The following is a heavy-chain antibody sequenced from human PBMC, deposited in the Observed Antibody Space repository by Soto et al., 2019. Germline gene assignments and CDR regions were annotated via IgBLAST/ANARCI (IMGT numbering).Heavy chain of an antibody. Sequence: SETLSLTCTVSGGSISSYYWSWIRQPPGKGLEWIGYIYYSGSTNYNPSLKSRVTISVDTSKNQFSLKLSSVTAADTAVYYCARDAGYSYGLVDYWAQVTLVTVS. CDR3: ARDAGYSYGLVDY. CDR2: IYYSGST. D-gene: IGHD5-18*01. CDR1: GGSISSYY. J-gene: IGHJ4*02. V-gene: IGHV4-59*01.